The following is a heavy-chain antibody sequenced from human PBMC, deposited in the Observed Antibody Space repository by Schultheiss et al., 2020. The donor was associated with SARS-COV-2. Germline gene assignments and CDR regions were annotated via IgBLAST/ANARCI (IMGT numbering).Heavy chain of an antibody. J-gene: IGHJ4*02. CDR1: GGSISSGGYY. V-gene: IGHV4-31*03. Sequence: SQTLSLTCTVSGGSISSGGYYWSWIRQHPGKGLEWIGYIYYSGSTYYNPSLKSRVTISVDTSKNQFSLKLSSVTAADTAVYYCARELASSGSYYNGYFDYWGQGTLVTVSS. CDR2: IYYSGST. D-gene: IGHD3-10*01. CDR3: ARELASSGSYYNGYFDY.